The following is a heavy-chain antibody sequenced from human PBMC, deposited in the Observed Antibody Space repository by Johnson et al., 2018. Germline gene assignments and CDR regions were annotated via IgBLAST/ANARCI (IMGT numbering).Heavy chain of an antibody. CDR2: ISSDGINK. CDR1: GFTFTTYS. CDR3: ARLAYCGGGCYSFAFDI. V-gene: IGHV3-30-3*01. J-gene: IGHJ3*02. D-gene: IGHD2-21*02. Sequence: QVQLVESGGGLVQXGGSLRLSCAASGFTFTTYSMHWVRQAPGKGLEWVAAISSDGINKYYEDSVKGRFTMSRDNSKNTLFLQMNSLRAEDTAVYYCARLAYCGGGCYSFAFDIWGQGTMVTVSS.